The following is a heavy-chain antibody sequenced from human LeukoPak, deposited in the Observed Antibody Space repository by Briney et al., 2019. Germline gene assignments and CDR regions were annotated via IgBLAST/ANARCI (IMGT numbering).Heavy chain of an antibody. Sequence: TGGSLILSCAASGFTFSSYEMNWVRQAPGKGLEWVSYISSSGSTIYYADSVKGRFTISRDNAKNSLYLQMNSLRAEDTAVYYCARFSCSYCGGDLWGQGTMVSVSS. CDR3: ARFSCSYCGGDL. V-gene: IGHV3-48*03. J-gene: IGHJ3*01. CDR1: GFTFSSYE. D-gene: IGHD2-21*01. CDR2: ISSSGSTI.